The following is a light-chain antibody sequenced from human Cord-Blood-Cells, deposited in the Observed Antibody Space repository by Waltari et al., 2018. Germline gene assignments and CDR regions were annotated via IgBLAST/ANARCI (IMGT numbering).Light chain of an antibody. CDR3: QQSYSTPIT. V-gene: IGKV1-39*01. J-gene: IGKJ5*01. CDR2: AAS. CDR1: QSISSY. Sequence: DIQMTQSPSSLSASVGDRVTITCRASQSISSYLNWYQQKPGKAPKPLIYAASSLQSGVPSRFSGSGYGTDFTLTISSLQPEDFATYYCQQSYSTPITFGQGTRLEIK.